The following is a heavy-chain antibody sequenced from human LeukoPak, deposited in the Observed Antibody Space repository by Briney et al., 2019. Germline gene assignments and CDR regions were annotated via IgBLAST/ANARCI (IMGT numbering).Heavy chain of an antibody. CDR1: GYTFTSYA. CDR2: INAGNGNT. CDR3: ATPGDGQRLVPAY. Sequence: GASVKVSCKASGYTFTSYAMHWVRRAPGQRLEWMGWINAGNGNTKYSQKFQGRVTITRDTSASTAYMELSSLRSEDTAVYYCATPGDGQRLVPAYWGQGTLVTVSS. V-gene: IGHV1-3*01. D-gene: IGHD6-13*01. J-gene: IGHJ4*02.